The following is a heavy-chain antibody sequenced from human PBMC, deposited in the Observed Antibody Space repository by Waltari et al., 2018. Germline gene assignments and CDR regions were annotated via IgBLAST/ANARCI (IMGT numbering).Heavy chain of an antibody. J-gene: IGHJ3*02. CDR1: GGSISRGRYY. CDR3: ARDLGSGSYYNDAFDI. V-gene: IGHV4-61*02. D-gene: IGHD3-10*01. Sequence: QVQLQESGPGLVKPSQTLSLTCPVSGGSISRGRYYWSWIRQPAGKGLEWIGRIYTSGSTNYNPSLKSRVTISVDTSKNQFSLKLSSVTAADTAVYYCARDLGSGSYYNDAFDIWGQGTMVTVSS. CDR2: IYTSGST.